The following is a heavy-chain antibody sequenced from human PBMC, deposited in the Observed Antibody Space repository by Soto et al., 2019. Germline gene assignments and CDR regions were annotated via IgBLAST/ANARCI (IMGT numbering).Heavy chain of an antibody. CDR1: GFTFSSYG. CDR2: IWYDGSNK. J-gene: IGHJ4*02. CDR3: AREGGYDFWSAYDFDY. V-gene: IGHV3-33*01. Sequence: QVQLVESGGGVVQPGRSLRLSCAASGFTFSSYGMHWVRQAPGKGLEWVAVIWYDGSNKYYADSVKGRFTISRDNSKNTLYLQMNSLRAEDTAVYYCAREGGYDFWSAYDFDYWGQGTLVTVSS. D-gene: IGHD3-3*01.